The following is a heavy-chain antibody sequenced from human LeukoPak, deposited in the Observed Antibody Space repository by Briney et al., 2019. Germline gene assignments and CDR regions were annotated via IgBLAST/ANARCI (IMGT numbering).Heavy chain of an antibody. Sequence: GGSLRLSCAASGFTFSSYGMHWVRQAPGKGLEWVAVISYDGSNKYYADSVKGRFTISRDNSKNTLYLQMNSLRAEDTAVYYCAKEVPATAPGFDYWGQGTLVTVSS. D-gene: IGHD2-2*01. CDR3: AKEVPATAPGFDY. V-gene: IGHV3-30*18. J-gene: IGHJ4*02. CDR2: ISYDGSNK. CDR1: GFTFSSYG.